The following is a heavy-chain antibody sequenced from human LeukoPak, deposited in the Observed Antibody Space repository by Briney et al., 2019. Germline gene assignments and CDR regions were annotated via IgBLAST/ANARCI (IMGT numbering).Heavy chain of an antibody. CDR1: GFTVSSNY. J-gene: IGHJ1*01. V-gene: IGHV3-53*01. Sequence: GGSLRLSCAASGFTVSSNYMSWVRQAPGKGLEWVSVIYSGGSTYYADSVKGRFTISGDNSKNTLYLQMNSLRAEDTAVYYCARDGNDYGDYEYFQHWGQGTLATVSS. CDR2: IYSGGST. D-gene: IGHD4-17*01. CDR3: ARDGNDYGDYEYFQH.